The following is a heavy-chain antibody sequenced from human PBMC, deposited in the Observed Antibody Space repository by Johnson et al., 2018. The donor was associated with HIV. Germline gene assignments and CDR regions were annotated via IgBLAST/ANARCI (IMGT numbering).Heavy chain of an antibody. CDR2: IYSGDTT. CDR3: ARTTRMVGAFDI. D-gene: IGHD2-15*01. J-gene: IGHJ3*02. CDR1: GFTFSSYA. Sequence: QVQLVESGGGVVQPGRSLRLSCAASGFTFSSYAMHWVRQAPGKGLEWVAVIYSGDTTYYADSVKGRFTISSDTSKNTLYLQMNSLRPEDTAVYYCARTTRMVGAFDIWGQGTMVTVSS. V-gene: IGHV3-30*14.